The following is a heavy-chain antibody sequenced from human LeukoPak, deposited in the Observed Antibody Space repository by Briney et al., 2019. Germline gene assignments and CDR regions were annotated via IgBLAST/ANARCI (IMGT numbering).Heavy chain of an antibody. CDR2: INHSGST. Sequence: SETLSLTCAVYGGSFSGYYWSWIRQPPGKGLEWIGEINHSGSTNYNPYLKSRVTISVDTSKNQFSLKLSSVTAADTAVYYCATVFRELRFLEWLSAHWYFDLWGRGTLVTVSS. CDR1: GGSFSGYY. D-gene: IGHD3-3*01. J-gene: IGHJ2*01. CDR3: ATVFRELRFLEWLSAHWYFDL. V-gene: IGHV4-34*01.